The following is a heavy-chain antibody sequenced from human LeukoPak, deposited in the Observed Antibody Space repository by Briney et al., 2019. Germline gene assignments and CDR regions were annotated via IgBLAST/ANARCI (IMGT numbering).Heavy chain of an antibody. CDR3: AKERYSSGYYYLDY. Sequence: GGSLRLSCAASGFTFDDYAMHWVRQAPGKGLEWVSGISWNSGSIGYADSVKGRFTISRDNAKNSLYLQMNSLRAEDTALYYCAKERYSSGYYYLDYWGQGTLVTVSS. V-gene: IGHV3-9*01. CDR1: GFTFDDYA. J-gene: IGHJ4*02. CDR2: ISWNSGSI. D-gene: IGHD3-22*01.